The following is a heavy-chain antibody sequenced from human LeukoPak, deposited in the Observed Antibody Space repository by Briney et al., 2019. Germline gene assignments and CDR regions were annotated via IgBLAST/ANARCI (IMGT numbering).Heavy chain of an antibody. CDR2: IIPIFGTA. J-gene: IGHJ3*02. Sequence: SVKVSCKASGGTFSSYATSWVRQAPGQGLEWMGRIIPIFGTANYAQKFQGRVTITTDESTSTAYMELSSLRSEDTAVYYCARDRKATWRAFDIWGQGTMVTVSS. V-gene: IGHV1-69*05. D-gene: IGHD5-24*01. CDR3: ARDRKATWRAFDI. CDR1: GGTFSSYA.